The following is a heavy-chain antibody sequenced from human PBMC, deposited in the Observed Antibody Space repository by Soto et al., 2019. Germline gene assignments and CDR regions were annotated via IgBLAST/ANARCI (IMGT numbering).Heavy chain of an antibody. CDR3: IGSFPF. V-gene: IGHV3-49*03. CDR2: IRSQPYGGTA. CDR1: GFPFGNFL. D-gene: IGHD3-10*01. Sequence: GGSLRLSCTASGFPFGNFLMSWFRQAPGKGMEWVGFIRSQPYGGTAEYAASVRGRFTISRNDSKGIAYLQMNSLQTEDSGVYYCIGSFPFWGQGTLVTVSS. J-gene: IGHJ4*02.